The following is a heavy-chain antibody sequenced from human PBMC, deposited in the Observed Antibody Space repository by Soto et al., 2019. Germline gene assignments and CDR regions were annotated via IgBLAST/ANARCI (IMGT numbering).Heavy chain of an antibody. D-gene: IGHD3-10*01. V-gene: IGHV4-4*07. CDR3: ARDPGFGELFQAFDP. Sequence: SETLSLTCTVSGGSISSYYWSWIRQPAGKGLEWIGRIYTSGSTNYNPSLKSRVTMSVDTSKNQFSLKLSSVTAADTAVYYCARDPGFGELFQAFDPWGQGTLVTVPS. CDR2: IYTSGST. CDR1: GGSISSYY. J-gene: IGHJ5*02.